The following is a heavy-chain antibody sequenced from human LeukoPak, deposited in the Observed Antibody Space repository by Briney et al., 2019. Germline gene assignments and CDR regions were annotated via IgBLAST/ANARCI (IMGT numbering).Heavy chain of an antibody. Sequence: GGSLRLSCAASGFTFSSYWMHWVRQAPEKGLVWVSRINSDGRSTTYADSVKGRFTVSRDNAKNTLYLQMNSLRAEDTAVYYCARATVTRWFDPWGQGTLVTVSS. J-gene: IGHJ5*02. CDR1: GFTFSSYW. CDR2: INSDGRST. D-gene: IGHD4-17*01. V-gene: IGHV3-74*01. CDR3: ARATVTRWFDP.